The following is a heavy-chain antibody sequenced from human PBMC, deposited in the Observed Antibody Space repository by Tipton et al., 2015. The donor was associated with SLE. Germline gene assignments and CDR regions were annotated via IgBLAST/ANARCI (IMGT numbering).Heavy chain of an antibody. D-gene: IGHD4-17*01. CDR3: ARGGTTVTAKVGLAYWYFDL. CDR1: GGSISSSSYY. CDR2: INHSGST. J-gene: IGHJ2*01. Sequence: LRLSCTVSGGSISSSSYYWSWIRQPPGKGLEWIGEINHSGSTNYNPSLKSRVTISVDTPKNQFSLKLSSVTAADTAVYYCARGGTTVTAKVGLAYWYFDLWGRGTLVTVSS. V-gene: IGHV4-39*07.